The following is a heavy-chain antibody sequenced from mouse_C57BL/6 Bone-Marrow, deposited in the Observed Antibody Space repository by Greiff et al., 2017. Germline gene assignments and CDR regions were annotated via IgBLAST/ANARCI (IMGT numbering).Heavy chain of an antibody. V-gene: IGHV1-15*01. CDR1: GYTFTDYE. CDR3: TPFITTVVEPRAY. J-gene: IGHJ3*01. D-gene: IGHD1-1*01. Sequence: QVQLKQSGAELVRPGASVTLSCKASGYTFTDYEMHWVKQTPVHGLEWIGAIDPETGGTAYNQKFKGKAILTADKSSSTAYMELRSLTSEDSAVYYCTPFITTVVEPRAYWGQGTLVTVSA. CDR2: IDPETGGT.